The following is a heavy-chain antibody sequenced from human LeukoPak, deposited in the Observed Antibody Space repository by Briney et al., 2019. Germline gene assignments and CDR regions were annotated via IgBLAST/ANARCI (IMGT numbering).Heavy chain of an antibody. CDR1: GYTFTSYD. CDR2: MNPNSGNT. J-gene: IGHJ3*02. CDR3: ARDSLGAFDI. V-gene: IGHV1-8*01. Sequence: GASVKVSCKASGYTFTSYDINWVRQATGQGLEGMGWMNPNSGNTGYAQKFQGRVTITADKSTSTAHYQLSSLRSEDTGVYYCARDSLGAFDIWGQGTMVTVSS.